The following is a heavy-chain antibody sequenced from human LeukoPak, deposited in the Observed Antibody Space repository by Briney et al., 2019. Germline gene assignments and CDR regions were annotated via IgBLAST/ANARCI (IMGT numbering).Heavy chain of an antibody. V-gene: IGHV4-39*07. D-gene: IGHD3-16*01. CDR2: IYYSGST. J-gene: IGHJ1*01. CDR1: GGSISSGSYY. Sequence: SETLSLTCTVSGGSISSGSYYWGWIRQPPGKGLEWIGSIYYSGSTYYNPSLKSRVTISVDTSKNQFSLKLSSVTAADTAVYYCARARLRSSEGGKYFQHWGQGTLVTVSS. CDR3: ARARLRSSEGGKYFQH.